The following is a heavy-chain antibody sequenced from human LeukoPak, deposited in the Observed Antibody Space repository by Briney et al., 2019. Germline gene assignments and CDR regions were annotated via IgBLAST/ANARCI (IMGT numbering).Heavy chain of an antibody. D-gene: IGHD6-13*01. Sequence: GGSLRLSCAASEFTFSGSDMHWVRQASGKGLEWVGRIRSKANSNATAYAASVKGRFTISRDDSKNTAYLQMNSLKTEDTAVYYCTRQQLDQYYYFYYMDVWGKGTTVTVSS. CDR1: EFTFSGSD. CDR3: TRQQLDQYYYFYYMDV. V-gene: IGHV3-73*01. CDR2: IRSKANSNAT. J-gene: IGHJ6*03.